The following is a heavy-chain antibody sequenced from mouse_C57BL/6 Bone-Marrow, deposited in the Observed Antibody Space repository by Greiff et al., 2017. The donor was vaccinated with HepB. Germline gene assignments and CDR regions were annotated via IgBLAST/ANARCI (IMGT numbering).Heavy chain of an antibody. D-gene: IGHD2-2*01. CDR2: IYPRSGNT. CDR3: ARGLRRRGY. CDR1: GYTFTSYG. J-gene: IGHJ2*01. V-gene: IGHV1-81*01. Sequence: LVESGAELARPGASVKLSCKASGYTFTSYGISWVKQRTGQGLEWIGEIYPRSGNTYYNEKFKGKATLTADKSSSTAYMELRSLTSEDSAVYFCARGLRRRGYWGQGTTLTVSS.